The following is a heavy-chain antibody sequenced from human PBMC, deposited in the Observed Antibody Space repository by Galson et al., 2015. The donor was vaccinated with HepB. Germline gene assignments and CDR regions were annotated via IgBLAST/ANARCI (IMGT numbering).Heavy chain of an antibody. D-gene: IGHD3-3*01. Sequence: SVKVSCKAFGYTFSSYGINWVRQAPGQGLEWMGWISPYNGRTKYAQKFQDRVTMTTDTSTSTAYMELRSLSSGDTAVYYCARGRGGVTIFGVVPTTYYYLDVWGKGTTVTVSS. CDR2: ISPYNGRT. CDR3: ARGRGGVTIFGVVPTTYYYLDV. CDR1: GYTFSSYG. V-gene: IGHV1-18*01. J-gene: IGHJ6*03.